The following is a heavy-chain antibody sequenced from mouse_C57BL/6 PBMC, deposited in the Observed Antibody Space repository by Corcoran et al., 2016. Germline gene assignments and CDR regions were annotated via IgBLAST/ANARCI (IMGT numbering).Heavy chain of an antibody. V-gene: IGHV1-26*01. CDR2: INPNNGGT. CDR1: GYTFTDYY. CDR3: AMGVFDY. J-gene: IGHJ2*01. Sequence: EVQLQQSGPELVKPGASVKISCKASGYTFTDYYMNWVKQSHGKSLEWIGDINPNNGGTSYNQKFKGKATLTVDKSSSTAYMELRSLTSEDSAVYYCAMGVFDYWGQGTTLTVSS. D-gene: IGHD4-1*01.